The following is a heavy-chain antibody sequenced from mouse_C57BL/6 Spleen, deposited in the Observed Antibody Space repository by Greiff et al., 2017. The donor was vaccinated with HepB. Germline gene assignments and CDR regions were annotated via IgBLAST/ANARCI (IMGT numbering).Heavy chain of an antibody. CDR2: IHPNSGGT. V-gene: IGHV1-64*01. Sequence: QVQLQQPGAELVKPGASVKLSCKASGYTFTSYWIHWVKQRPGQGLEWIGMIHPNSGGTNYNEKFKSKATLTVDKSSSTAYMQLSSLTSEDSAVYYCARDEELAMDYWGQGTSVTVSS. J-gene: IGHJ4*01. CDR1: GYTFTSYW. CDR3: ARDEELAMDY.